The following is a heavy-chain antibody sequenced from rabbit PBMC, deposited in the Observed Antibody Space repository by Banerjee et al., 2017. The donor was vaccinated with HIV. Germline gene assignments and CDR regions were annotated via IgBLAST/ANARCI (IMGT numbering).Heavy chain of an antibody. Sequence: QSLEESGGDLVKPGASLTLTCTASGFSFSNYWMCWVRQAPGKGLEWIACIYTGSSTSAYATWVSGRFTITRNTNQNTVDLKMTSLTAADTATYFCARGANSAGYYSDLWGQGTLVTVS. D-gene: IGHD7-1*01. CDR2: IYTGSSTS. V-gene: IGHV1S43*01. CDR3: ARGANSAGYYSDL. CDR1: GFSFSNYW. J-gene: IGHJ4*01.